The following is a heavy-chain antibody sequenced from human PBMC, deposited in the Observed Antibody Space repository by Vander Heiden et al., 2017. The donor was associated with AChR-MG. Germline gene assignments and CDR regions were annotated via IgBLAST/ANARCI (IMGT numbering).Heavy chain of an antibody. Sequence: QVQLVESGGGVVQPGRSLRLSCAASGFTFSSYGMPWVRQAPGKGLELVAVIWYDGSNKYYADSVKGRFTISRDNSKNTLYLQMNSLRAEDTAVYYCAREVQYYFDYWGQGTLVTVSS. J-gene: IGHJ4*02. CDR3: AREVQYYFDY. V-gene: IGHV3-33*01. CDR1: GFTFSSYG. CDR2: IWYDGSNK.